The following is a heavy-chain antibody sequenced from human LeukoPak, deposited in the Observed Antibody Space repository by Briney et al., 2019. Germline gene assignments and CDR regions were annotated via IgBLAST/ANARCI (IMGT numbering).Heavy chain of an antibody. J-gene: IGHJ4*02. CDR3: ARGHLRYFDWLDY. CDR1: GFTFSNYF. Sequence: GGSLRLSCAASGFTFSNYFMHWVRQAPGKGLDYLSVISYNGDETYYAKSVKGRFTISRDNSKNTLYLQMNSLRAEDTAVYYCARGHLRYFDWLDYWGQGTLVTVSS. V-gene: IGHV3-64*01. CDR2: ISYNGDET. D-gene: IGHD3-9*01.